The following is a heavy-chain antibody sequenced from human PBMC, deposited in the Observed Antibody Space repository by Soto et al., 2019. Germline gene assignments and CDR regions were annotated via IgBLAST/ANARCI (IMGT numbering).Heavy chain of an antibody. V-gene: IGHV3-33*01. Sequence: GGSLRLSCAASGFTFSRYGMHWVRQAPGKGLEGVAVIWYDGSNKYYADSVNGRITISRDDSKNTLSLQIDSLRAEDTAVYYCARGITIIGVVNPPGYWGQGTLVTVSS. D-gene: IGHD3-3*01. CDR1: GFTFSRYG. CDR3: ARGITIIGVVNPPGY. J-gene: IGHJ4*02. CDR2: IWYDGSNK.